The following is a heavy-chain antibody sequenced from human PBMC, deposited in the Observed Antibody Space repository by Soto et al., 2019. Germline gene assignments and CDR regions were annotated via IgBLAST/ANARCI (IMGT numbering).Heavy chain of an antibody. CDR1: VYTISVND. CDR3: AREVVETSSLWLDP. CDR2: MNTNTNTT. Sequence: NGAWKSAVYTISVNDVDWLRKTPRQGLEWIGRMNTNTNTTDSAEVFEGRVALTWDTSISTAYMQLNSLKIDDTAVYYCAREVVETSSLWLDPWGQGTLVTVSS. D-gene: IGHD6-6*01. J-gene: IGHJ5*02. V-gene: IGHV1-8*01.